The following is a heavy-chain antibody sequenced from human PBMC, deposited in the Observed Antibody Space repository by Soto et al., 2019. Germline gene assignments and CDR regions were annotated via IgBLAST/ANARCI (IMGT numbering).Heavy chain of an antibody. CDR1: GGTFSSYA. CDR3: ATNVGYCSGGSCLGWFDP. V-gene: IGHV1-69*01. D-gene: IGHD2-15*01. CDR2: IIPIFGTA. Sequence: QVQLVQSGAEVKKPGSSVKVSCKASGGTFSSYAISWVRQAPGQGLEWMGGIIPIFGTANYAQKFQGRVTITADESTSTAYMELSSLRSEDTAVYYCATNVGYCSGGSCLGWFDPWGQGTLVTVSS. J-gene: IGHJ5*02.